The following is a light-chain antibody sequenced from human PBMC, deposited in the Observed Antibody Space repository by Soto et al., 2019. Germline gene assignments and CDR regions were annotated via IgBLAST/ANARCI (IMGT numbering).Light chain of an antibody. V-gene: IGKV2-28*01. Sequence: DIVMTQSPLSLPVTPGEPASISCRSSQSLLHKNGNNYFNWYLQKPGQSPQLLIYMGSKRASGVPARFSGSGSGTEFTLTISSLQSEDFAVYYCQQYNDWPTFGQGTGGYQ. CDR3: QQYNDWPT. CDR2: MGS. CDR1: QSLLHKNGNNY. J-gene: IGKJ1*01.